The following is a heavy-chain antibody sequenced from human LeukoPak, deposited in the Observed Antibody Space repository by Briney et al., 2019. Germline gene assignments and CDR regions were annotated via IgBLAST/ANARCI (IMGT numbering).Heavy chain of an antibody. Sequence: SQTLSLTCTVSGGSISSGDFYWSWIRQPPGKGLEWIGYIYYSGSTYYNPPLKSRVTISVDTSKNQFSLKLSSVTAADTAVYYCARGGDSSGYYYSTDYWGQGTLVTVSS. CDR2: IYYSGST. CDR3: ARGGDSSGYYYSTDY. V-gene: IGHV4-30-4*01. J-gene: IGHJ4*02. D-gene: IGHD3-22*01. CDR1: GGSISSGDFY.